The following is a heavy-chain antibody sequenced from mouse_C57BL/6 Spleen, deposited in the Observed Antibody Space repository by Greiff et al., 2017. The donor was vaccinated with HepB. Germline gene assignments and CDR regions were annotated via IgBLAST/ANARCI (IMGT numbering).Heavy chain of an antibody. D-gene: IGHD2-5*01. Sequence: EVQLQQSGPELVKPGASVKISCKASGYTFTDYYMNWVKQSHGKSLEWIGDINPNNGGTSYNQKFKGKATLTVDKSSSTAYMELRSLPSEDSAVYYCEAYYSNIDYWGQGTSVTVSS. CDR2: INPNNGGT. V-gene: IGHV1-26*01. CDR3: EAYYSNIDY. J-gene: IGHJ4*01. CDR1: GYTFTDYY.